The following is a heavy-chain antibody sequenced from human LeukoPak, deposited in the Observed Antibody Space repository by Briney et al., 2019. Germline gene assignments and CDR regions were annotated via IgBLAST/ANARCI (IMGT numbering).Heavy chain of an antibody. CDR1: GFTFSTYT. CDR3: ARVVVGVTNWFDP. CDR2: ISIGSSNK. J-gene: IGHJ5*02. Sequence: GRSLRLSCAASGFTFSTYTMNWVRQAPGKRLEWVSSISIGSSNKYYADSVKGRFTISRDNSKNTLNLQMNSLRAEDTAVYYCARVVVGVTNWFDPWGQGTLVTVSS. D-gene: IGHD2-15*01. V-gene: IGHV3-21*04.